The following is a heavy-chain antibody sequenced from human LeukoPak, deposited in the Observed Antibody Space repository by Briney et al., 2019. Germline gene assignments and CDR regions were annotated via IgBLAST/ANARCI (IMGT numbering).Heavy chain of an antibody. V-gene: IGHV3-23*01. D-gene: IGHD4-17*01. CDR2: ISGSGGST. J-gene: IGHJ4*02. Sequence: GGSLRLSCAASGFTFSSYAMSWVRQAPGKGLEWVSAISGSGGSTYYADSVKGRFTISRDNSKNMLYLQMNSLRAEVTAVYYCAKDWLTVTYNSRFVYWGQGTLVTVSS. CDR3: AKDWLTVTYNSRFVY. CDR1: GFTFSSYA.